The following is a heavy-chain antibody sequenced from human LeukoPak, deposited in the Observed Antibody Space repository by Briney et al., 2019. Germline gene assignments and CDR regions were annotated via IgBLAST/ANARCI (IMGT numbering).Heavy chain of an antibody. CDR3: AAAGAPWNYFDY. CDR2: ISAYNGNT. Sequence: ASVKVSCEASGYTFTSYGISWVRQAPGQGLEWMGWISAYNGNTNYAQKLQGRVTMTTDTSTSTAYMELRSLRSDDTAVYYCAAAGAPWNYFDYWGQGTLVTVSS. CDR1: GYTFTSYG. D-gene: IGHD6-13*01. J-gene: IGHJ4*02. V-gene: IGHV1-18*01.